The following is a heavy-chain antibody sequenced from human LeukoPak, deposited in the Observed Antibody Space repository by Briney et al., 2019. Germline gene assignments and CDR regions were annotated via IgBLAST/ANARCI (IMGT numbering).Heavy chain of an antibody. CDR2: MNPNSGNT. Sequence: ASVKVSCKASGYTFTSYGISWVRQATGQGLEWMGWMNPNSGNTGYAQKFQGRVTITRNTSISTAYMELSSLRSEDTAVYYCARDYGGNSGALDAFDIWGQGTMVTVSS. D-gene: IGHD4-23*01. CDR3: ARDYGGNSGALDAFDI. J-gene: IGHJ3*02. CDR1: GYTFTSYG. V-gene: IGHV1-8*03.